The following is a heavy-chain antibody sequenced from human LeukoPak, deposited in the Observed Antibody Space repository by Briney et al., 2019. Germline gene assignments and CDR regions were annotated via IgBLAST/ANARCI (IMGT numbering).Heavy chain of an antibody. J-gene: IGHJ6*03. CDR3: ARVDYDSSGYYYHYYYYYMDV. V-gene: IGHV3-21*01. Sequence: GGSLRLSCAASGFTFSSYSMNWVRQAPGKGLEWVSSISSSSSYIYYADSVKGRFTISRDNAKNSLYLQMNSLRAEDTAVYYCARVDYDSSGYYYHYYYYYMDVWGKETTVTVS. CDR2: ISSSSSYI. D-gene: IGHD3-22*01. CDR1: GFTFSSYS.